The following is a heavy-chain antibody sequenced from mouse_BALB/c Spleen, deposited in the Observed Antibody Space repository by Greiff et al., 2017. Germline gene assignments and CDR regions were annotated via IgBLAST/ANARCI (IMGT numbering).Heavy chain of an antibody. V-gene: IGHV5-12-2*01. Sequence: EVKLVESGGGLVQPGGSLKLSCAASGFTFSSYTMSWVRQTPEKRLEWVAYISNGGGSTYYPDTVKGRFTISRDNAKNTLYLQMSSLKSEDTAMYYCARGGVTTLYCYAMDYWGQGTSVTVSS. J-gene: IGHJ4*01. CDR3: ARGGVTTLYCYAMDY. D-gene: IGHD2-1*01. CDR2: ISNGGGST. CDR1: GFTFSSYT.